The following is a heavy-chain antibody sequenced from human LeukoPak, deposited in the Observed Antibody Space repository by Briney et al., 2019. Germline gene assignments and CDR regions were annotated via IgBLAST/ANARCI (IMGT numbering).Heavy chain of an antibody. D-gene: IGHD3-22*01. J-gene: IGHJ4*02. Sequence: GGSLRLSCAASGLTFSSYGMHWVRQAPGKGLEWVAVISYDGSNKYYADSVKGRFTISRDNSKNTLYLQMNSLRAEDTAVYYCAKDWTSGYYLDYWGQGTLVTVSS. V-gene: IGHV3-30*18. CDR2: ISYDGSNK. CDR1: GLTFSSYG. CDR3: AKDWTSGYYLDY.